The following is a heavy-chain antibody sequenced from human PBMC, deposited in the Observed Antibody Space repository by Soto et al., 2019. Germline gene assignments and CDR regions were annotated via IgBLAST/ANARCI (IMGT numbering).Heavy chain of an antibody. CDR3: VAETPCTRWLDV. D-gene: IGHD2-8*01. CDR1: GYTFNSYY. Sequence: QVQLVQSGAEVKKPGASVKVSCKASGYTFNSYYIHWVRQAPGEGLEWMALISPNGVETFYAQKFQGRVTLTRDTSTSTGNMELSSLGSEDTAQYYCVAETPCTRWLDVWGQGTLVTVSS. J-gene: IGHJ5*02. CDR2: ISPNGVET. V-gene: IGHV1-46*02.